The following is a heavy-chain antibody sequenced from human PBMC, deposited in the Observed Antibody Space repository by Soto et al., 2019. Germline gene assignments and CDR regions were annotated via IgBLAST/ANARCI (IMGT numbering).Heavy chain of an antibody. CDR3: AIGGMLTFGGYVVY. Sequence: QVQLVQSAAEMKKPGASVKVSCKASGYSFTSYGFTWFRQAPGQGLVWLGWISAYNGDTHYAQRFQGRVNMTTDVSTNTAYMELRNLRSDDTAVYYCAIGGMLTFGGYVVYWGQGPQVTVSS. CDR1: GYSFTSYG. D-gene: IGHD3-16*01. V-gene: IGHV1-18*01. J-gene: IGHJ4*02. CDR2: ISAYNGDT.